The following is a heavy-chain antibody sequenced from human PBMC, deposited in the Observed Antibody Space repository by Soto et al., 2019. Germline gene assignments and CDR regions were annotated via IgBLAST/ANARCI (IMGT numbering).Heavy chain of an antibody. V-gene: IGHV1-69*05. Sequence: ASVKVSCKTSGGTFSSYAISWVRQAPGQGLEWMGGIVPIVDTATYAQKFQGRVTMTRNTSISTAYMELSSLKSEDTAVYYCAREVANRFDPWGQGTLVTVSS. CDR2: IVPIVDTA. D-gene: IGHD2-21*01. J-gene: IGHJ5*02. CDR1: GGTFSSYA. CDR3: AREVANRFDP.